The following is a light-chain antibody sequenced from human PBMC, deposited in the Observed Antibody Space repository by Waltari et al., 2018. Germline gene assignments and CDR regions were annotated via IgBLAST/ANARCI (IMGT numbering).Light chain of an antibody. CDR2: EVS. V-gene: IGLV2-18*02. J-gene: IGLJ2*01. CDR3: SSYTTSSTVV. CDR1: ANDIGTFNR. Sequence: QSALTQPPAVSGSPGQSGTIFCTGTANDIGTFNRVSWYQQPPGTAPKLKLFEVSDRPSGVPDRFSGSKSGNPASLTIAGLQTEDEGDYYCSSYTTSSTVVFGGGTRLTVL.